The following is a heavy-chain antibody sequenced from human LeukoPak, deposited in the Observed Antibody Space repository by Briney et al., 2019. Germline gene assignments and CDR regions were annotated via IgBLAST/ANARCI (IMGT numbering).Heavy chain of an antibody. CDR1: GGSISSYY. CDR2: IYTSGST. CDR3: ARVSYDYVWGSYLFDY. V-gene: IGHV4-4*07. D-gene: IGHD3-16*02. Sequence: PSETLSLTCTVSGGSISSYYWSCIRQPAGKGLEWVGRIYTSGSTNYNPSLKSRVTMSVDTSKNQFSLKLSSVTAADTAVYYCARVSYDYVWGSYLFDYWGQGTLVTVSS. J-gene: IGHJ4*02.